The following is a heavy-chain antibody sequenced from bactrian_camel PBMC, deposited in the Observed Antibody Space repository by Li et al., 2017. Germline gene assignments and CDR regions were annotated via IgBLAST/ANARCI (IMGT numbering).Heavy chain of an antibody. CDR1: GYTYSGYC. CDR3: AADLINRRYYDNCAASVRAESKY. CDR2: IDSAGST. Sequence: QVQLVESGGGSVQAGGSLTLSCAVSGYTYSGYCKGWFRQAPGKEREGVAAIDSAGSTTYHDSVKGRYTISKDNAKRILHLQMNNLKPEDTAMYYCAADLINRRYYDNCAASVRAESKYWGRGTQVTVS. V-gene: IGHV3S53*01. J-gene: IGHJ4*01. D-gene: IGHD2*01.